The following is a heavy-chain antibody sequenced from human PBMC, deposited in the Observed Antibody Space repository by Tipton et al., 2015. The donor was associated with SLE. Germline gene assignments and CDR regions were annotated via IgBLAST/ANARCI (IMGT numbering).Heavy chain of an antibody. CDR2: IYSGDAT. D-gene: IGHD2-8*02. CDR1: GFTFSTYA. J-gene: IGHJ4*02. Sequence: SLRLSCAASGFTFSTYAMSWVRQTPGKGLEWVSVIYSGDATYYADSVKGRFTISRDDSKNTVYLQTNSLKTEDTAVYYCAKTGGPYGDYFHYWGQGTLVTVSS. V-gene: IGHV3-23*03. CDR3: AKTGGPYGDYFHY.